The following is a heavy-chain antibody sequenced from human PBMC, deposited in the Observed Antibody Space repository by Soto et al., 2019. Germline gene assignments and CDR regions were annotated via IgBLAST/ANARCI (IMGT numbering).Heavy chain of an antibody. J-gene: IGHJ5*02. CDR1: GFTFSSYS. CDR2: ISGSGGST. V-gene: IGHV3-23*01. Sequence: GWSLRLSCAASGFTFSSYSMSWVRQAPGKGLEWVSAISGSGGSTYYADSVKGRFTISRDNSKNALYLQMNSLRAEDTAVYYCAKDYYYGSGSYIHDPWGQGTLVTVSS. D-gene: IGHD3-10*01. CDR3: AKDYYYGSGSYIHDP.